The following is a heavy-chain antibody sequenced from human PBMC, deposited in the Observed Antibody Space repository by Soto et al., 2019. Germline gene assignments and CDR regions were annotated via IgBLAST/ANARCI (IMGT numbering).Heavy chain of an antibody. J-gene: IGHJ4*02. CDR1: GGSISSGGYS. D-gene: IGHD6-13*01. CDR2: IYHSGST. Sequence: SETLSLTCAVSGGSISSGGYSWSWIRQPPGKGLEWIGYIYHSGSTYYNPSLKSRVTISVDRSKNQFSLKLSSVTAADTAVYYCARSGPGIAAAGRERQGYYFDYWGQGTLVTVSS. CDR3: ARSGPGIAAAGRERQGYYFDY. V-gene: IGHV4-30-2*01.